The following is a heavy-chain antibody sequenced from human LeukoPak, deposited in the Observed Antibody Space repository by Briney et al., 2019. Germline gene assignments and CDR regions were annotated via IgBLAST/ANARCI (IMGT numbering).Heavy chain of an antibody. V-gene: IGHV1-2*02. CDR1: GYTFTGYY. CDR3: ARDPKSQLLLDY. D-gene: IGHD2-2*01. J-gene: IGHJ4*02. CDR2: INPNSGGT. Sequence: GASVKVSCKASGYTFTGYYIHWVRQAPGQGLEWMGWINPNSGGTNYAQKFQGRVTLTRDTSISTAYMELSRLTSGDTAVYYCARDPKSQLLLDYGGQGTLVTVS.